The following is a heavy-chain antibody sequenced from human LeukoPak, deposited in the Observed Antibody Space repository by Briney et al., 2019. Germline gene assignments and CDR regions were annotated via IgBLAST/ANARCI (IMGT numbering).Heavy chain of an antibody. CDR1: GFTVSDYW. CDR2: INSDGSV. CDR3: ARGRGVYGWFDP. D-gene: IGHD3-10*01. Sequence: GGSLRLSCAASGFTVSDYWMHWVRQTPGKGLVWVSRINSDGSVNYADSVKGRVTISRDSAKNTLYLHMNSLRVEDAAVYYCARGRGVYGWFDPWGQGTLVTVSS. V-gene: IGHV3-74*01. J-gene: IGHJ5*02.